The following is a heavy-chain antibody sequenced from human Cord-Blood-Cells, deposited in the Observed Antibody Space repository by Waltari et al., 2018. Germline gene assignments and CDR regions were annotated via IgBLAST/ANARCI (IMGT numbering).Heavy chain of an antibody. J-gene: IGHJ3*02. Sequence: QVQLVESGGGVVQPGRSLRLSCAASGFTFSSYAMHWVRQAPGKGLEWVAVISYDGSNKYDADSVKGRFTISRDNSKNTLYLQMNSLRAEDTAVYYCARDNWGSGRAFDIWGQGTMVTLSS. V-gene: IGHV3-30-3*01. CDR1: GFTFSSYA. D-gene: IGHD7-27*01. CDR2: ISYDGSNK. CDR3: ARDNWGSGRAFDI.